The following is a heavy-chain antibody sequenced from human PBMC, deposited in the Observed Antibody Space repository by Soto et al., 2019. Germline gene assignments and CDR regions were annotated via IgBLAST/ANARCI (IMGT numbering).Heavy chain of an antibody. CDR1: GGTFSSYA. J-gene: IGHJ4*02. Sequence: SVQVSCKASGGTFSSYAISWVRQAPGQGLEWMGGIIPIFGTANYAQKFQGRVTITADESTSTAYMELSSLRSEDTAVYYCARSIAASYYFDYWGQGTVVTVSS. CDR2: IIPIFGTA. D-gene: IGHD6-6*01. CDR3: ARSIAASYYFDY. V-gene: IGHV1-69*13.